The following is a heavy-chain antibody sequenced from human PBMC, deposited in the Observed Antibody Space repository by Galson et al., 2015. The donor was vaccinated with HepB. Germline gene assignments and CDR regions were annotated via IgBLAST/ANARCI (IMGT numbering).Heavy chain of an antibody. V-gene: IGHV3-30*18. D-gene: IGHD6-19*01. Sequence: SLRLSCAASGFTFSSYGMHWVRQAPGKGLEWVAVISYDGSNKYYADSVKGRFTISRDNSKNTLYLQMNSLRAEDTAVYYCAKDRIWQWLVHYYYYGMDVWGQGTTVTVSS. CDR1: GFTFSSYG. CDR3: AKDRIWQWLVHYYYYGMDV. CDR2: ISYDGSNK. J-gene: IGHJ6*02.